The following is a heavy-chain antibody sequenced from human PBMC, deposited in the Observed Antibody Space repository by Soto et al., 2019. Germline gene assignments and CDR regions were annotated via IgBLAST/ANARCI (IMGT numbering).Heavy chain of an antibody. CDR1: GFTFSSYA. CDR3: AKVSGEDSYGCNDY. D-gene: IGHD5-18*01. CDR2: ISGSGGST. J-gene: IGHJ4*02. Sequence: EVQLLESGGGLVQPGGSPRLSCAASGFTFSSYAMSWVRQAPGKGLEWVSAISGSGGSTYYADSVKGRFTISRDNSKNTLYLQMNSLRAEDTAVYYCAKVSGEDSYGCNDYWGQGTLVTVSS. V-gene: IGHV3-23*01.